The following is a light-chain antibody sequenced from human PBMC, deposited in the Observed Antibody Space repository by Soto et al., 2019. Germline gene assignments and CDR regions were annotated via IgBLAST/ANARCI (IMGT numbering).Light chain of an antibody. CDR2: AAS. CDR1: QAISSY. V-gene: IGKV1-9*01. Sequence: DIQLTQAPSFLSASAGDRVSITCRASQAISSYLAWYQQKPGRAPKLLIYAASTLQSGVPSRFSGSGSGTEFTLTITSLQPEDFATYYCQQLYSFPITFGQGTRLEIK. J-gene: IGKJ5*01. CDR3: QQLYSFPIT.